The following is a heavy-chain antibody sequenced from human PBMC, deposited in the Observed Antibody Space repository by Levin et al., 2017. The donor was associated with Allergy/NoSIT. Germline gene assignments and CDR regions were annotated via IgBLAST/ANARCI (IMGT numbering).Heavy chain of an antibody. CDR2: ISSSSSYI. CDR1: GFTFSSYS. V-gene: IGHV3-21*01. J-gene: IGHJ6*02. CDR3: ARDLIGGMDG. D-gene: IGHD2-21*01. Sequence: GESLKISCAASGFTFSSYSMNWVRQAPGKGLEWVSSISSSSSYIYYADSVKGRFTISRDNAKNSLYLQMNSLRAEDTAVYYCARDLIGGMDGWGQGTTVTVSS.